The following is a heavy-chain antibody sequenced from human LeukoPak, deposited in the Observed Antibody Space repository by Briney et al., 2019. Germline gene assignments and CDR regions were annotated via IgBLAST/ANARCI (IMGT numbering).Heavy chain of an antibody. CDR3: ALRTMVRGVIKFYP. D-gene: IGHD3-10*01. CDR1: GYTFTSYD. J-gene: IGHJ5*02. CDR2: MNPNSGNT. Sequence: ASVKVSCKASGYTFTSYDINWVRQATGQGLEWMGWMNPNSGNTGYAQKFQGRVTMTRNTPISTAYMELSSLRSEDTAVYYCALRTMVRGVIKFYPWGQGTLVTVSS. V-gene: IGHV1-8*01.